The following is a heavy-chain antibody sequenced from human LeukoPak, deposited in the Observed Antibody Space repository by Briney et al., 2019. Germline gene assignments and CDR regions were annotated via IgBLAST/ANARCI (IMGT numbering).Heavy chain of an antibody. J-gene: IGHJ4*02. CDR1: GGSLSSYY. CDR2: IYYSGST. CDR3: ARSRGYSNYGFDY. D-gene: IGHD4-11*01. V-gene: IGHV4-59*01. Sequence: SETLSLTCTVSGGSLSSYYWSWIRQPPGKGLEWIGYIYYSGSTNYNPSLKSRVTISVDTSKNQFSLKLSSVTAADTAVYYCARSRGYSNYGFDYWGQGTLATVSS.